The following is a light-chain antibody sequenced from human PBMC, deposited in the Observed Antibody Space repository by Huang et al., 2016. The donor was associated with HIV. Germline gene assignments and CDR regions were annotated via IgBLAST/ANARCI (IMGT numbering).Light chain of an antibody. J-gene: IGKJ1*01. Sequence: EVVMTQSPAILSVSPGERATLSCRSSQSVTSNLAWYQQKPGQAPRLRMSSASTRATGSPARFSGSGYGTEFNLTISSLQSEDLAVYYCQHYNNWPWWTFGQGTKVEIK. CDR2: SAS. V-gene: IGKV3-15*01. CDR1: QSVTSN. CDR3: QHYNNWPWWT.